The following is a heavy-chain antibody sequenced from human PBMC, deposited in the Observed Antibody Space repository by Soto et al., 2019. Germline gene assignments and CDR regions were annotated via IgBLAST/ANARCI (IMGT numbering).Heavy chain of an antibody. D-gene: IGHD2-21*01. CDR2: ISGSSSTI. CDR1: GFTFSSYN. J-gene: IGHJ6*02. V-gene: IGHV3-48*02. Sequence: EVQLVESGGGLVQPGGSLRLSCAASGFTFSSYNMNWVRQAPGKGLEWVSKISGSSSTIYYADSVKGRFTISRDNAKYSLSLQMNSLRDEDTAVYFCARDAYCGGDCYHYGMDVWGQGTTVTLSS. CDR3: ARDAYCGGDCYHYGMDV.